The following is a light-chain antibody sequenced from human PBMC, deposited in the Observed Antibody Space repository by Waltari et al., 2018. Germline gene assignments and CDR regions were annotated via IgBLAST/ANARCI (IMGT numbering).Light chain of an antibody. CDR3: SSYTSSSTWV. CDR1: SSDVGCYKY. J-gene: IGLJ3*02. Sequence: QSALTQPASVSGSPGQSITISCPGTSSDVGCYKYVPWYQQHPGKAPKLMIYDVSKRPSGVSNRFSGSKSGNTASLTISGLQAEDEADYYCSSYTSSSTWVFGGGTKLTVL. V-gene: IGLV2-14*01. CDR2: DVS.